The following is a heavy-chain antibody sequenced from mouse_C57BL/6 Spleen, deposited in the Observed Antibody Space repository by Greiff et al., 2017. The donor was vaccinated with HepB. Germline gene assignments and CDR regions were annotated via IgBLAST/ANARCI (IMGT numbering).Heavy chain of an antibody. CDR1: GIDFSRYW. V-gene: IGHV4-1*01. CDR3: ARGGGDNWDPFFDD. D-gene: IGHD4-1*01. CDR2: INPDSSTI. Sequence: EVKLLQSGGGLVQPGGSLKLSCAASGIDFSRYWMSWVRRAPGKGLEWIGEINPDSSTINYAPSLKDKFIISRDNAKNTLYLQMSKVRSEDTALYYCARGGGDNWDPFFDDWGQGTTLTVSS. J-gene: IGHJ2*01.